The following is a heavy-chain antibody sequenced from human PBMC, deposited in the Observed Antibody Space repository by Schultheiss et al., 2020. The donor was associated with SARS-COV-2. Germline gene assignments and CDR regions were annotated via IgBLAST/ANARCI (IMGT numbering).Heavy chain of an antibody. D-gene: IGHD3-10*01. CDR1: GFTFSSFS. J-gene: IGHJ2*01. Sequence: GGSLRLSCAASGFTFSSFSMNWVRQAPGKGLEWVSYIRPSDSTTYYADSVKGRFTISRDNAKNSLYLQMNSLRAEDTAVYYCAREVSGDWYFDLWGRGTLVTVSS. CDR3: AREVSGDWYFDL. CDR2: IRPSDSTT. V-gene: IGHV3-48*04.